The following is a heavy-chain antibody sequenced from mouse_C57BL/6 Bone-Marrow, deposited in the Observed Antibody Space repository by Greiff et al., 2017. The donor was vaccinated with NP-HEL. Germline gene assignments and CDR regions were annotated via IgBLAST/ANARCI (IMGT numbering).Heavy chain of an antibody. D-gene: IGHD1-1*01. J-gene: IGHJ4*01. V-gene: IGHV14-1*01. CDR3: KHQYYGSSYHAMDY. CDR2: IDPEDGDT. Sequence: VQLKESGAELVRPGASVKLSCTASGFNIKDYYMHWVKQRPEQGLEWIGRIDPEDGDTEYAPKFQGKATMTADTSSNTAYLQLSSLTSEDTAIYYCKHQYYGSSYHAMDYWGQGTSVTVSS. CDR1: GFNIKDYY.